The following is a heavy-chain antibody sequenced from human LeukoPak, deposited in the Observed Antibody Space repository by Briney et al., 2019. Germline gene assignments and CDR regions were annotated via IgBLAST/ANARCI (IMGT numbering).Heavy chain of an antibody. D-gene: IGHD3-16*01. CDR3: AIRAENSVSYGFY. J-gene: IGHJ4*02. Sequence: ASVKVSCKASGYTSTAYYVHWLRQAPGQGLEWVGWINPNTGGTDYAQGFRARVTFTADTSIGTAYMEVSRLKSDDTAMFYCAIRAENSVSYGFYGGQGTRV. CDR2: INPNTGGT. CDR1: GYTSTAYY. V-gene: IGHV1-2*02.